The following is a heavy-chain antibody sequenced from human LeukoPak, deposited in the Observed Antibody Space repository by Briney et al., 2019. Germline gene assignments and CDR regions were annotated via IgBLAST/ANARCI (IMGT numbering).Heavy chain of an antibody. D-gene: IGHD2-15*01. J-gene: IGHJ6*03. V-gene: IGHV1-69*13. CDR3: ARDSGEIVVVVAATPAMYYYYMDV. Sequence: SVKVSCKASGGTFSSYAISWVREAPGQGLEWMGGIITIFGTANYAQKFQGRVTITADESTSTAYMELSSLRSEDTAVYYCARDSGEIVVVVAATPAMYYYYMDVWGKGTTVTVSS. CDR2: IITIFGTA. CDR1: GGTFSSYA.